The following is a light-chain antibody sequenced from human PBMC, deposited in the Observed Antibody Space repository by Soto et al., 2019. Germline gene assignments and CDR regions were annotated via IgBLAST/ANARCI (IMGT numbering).Light chain of an antibody. CDR3: SSYTSSSTYV. V-gene: IGLV2-14*01. J-gene: IGLJ1*01. Sequence: QSVLTQPASVSGSPGQSITISCTGTSSDVGGYNYVSWYQQHPGKAPKLMIYDVSNRPSGVSNRFSGSKSGNTASLTISGLRVEEEADYYGSSYTSSSTYVFGTGTKVTVL. CDR1: SSDVGGYNY. CDR2: DVS.